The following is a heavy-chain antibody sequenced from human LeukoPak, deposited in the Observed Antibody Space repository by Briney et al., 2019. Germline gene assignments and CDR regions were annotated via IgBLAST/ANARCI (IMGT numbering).Heavy chain of an antibody. V-gene: IGHV4-59*01. Sequence: PSETLSLTCTASGGSISSYYWSWIRQPPGRGLEWIGYIYYSGSTNYNPSLKSRVTISVDTSKNQFSLKLSSVTAADTAVYYCARAHGMAAAGRSYYYYYGMDVWGQGTTVTVSS. D-gene: IGHD6-13*01. CDR1: GGSISSYY. CDR3: ARAHGMAAAGRSYYYYYGMDV. CDR2: IYYSGST. J-gene: IGHJ6*02.